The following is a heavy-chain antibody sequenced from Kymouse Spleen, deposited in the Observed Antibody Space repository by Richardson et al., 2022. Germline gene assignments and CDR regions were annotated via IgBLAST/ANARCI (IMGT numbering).Heavy chain of an antibody. CDR1: GFTFDDYT. V-gene: IGHV3-43*01. CDR3: AKDSSSWYYYYGMDV. Sequence: EVQLVESGGVVVQPGGSLRLSCAASGFTFDDYTMHWVRQAPGKGLEWVSLISWDGGSTYYADSVKGRFTISRDNSKNSLYLQMNSLRTEDTALYYCAKDSSSWYYYYGMDVWGQGTTVTVSS. J-gene: IGHJ6*02. D-gene: IGHD6-13*01. CDR2: ISWDGGST.